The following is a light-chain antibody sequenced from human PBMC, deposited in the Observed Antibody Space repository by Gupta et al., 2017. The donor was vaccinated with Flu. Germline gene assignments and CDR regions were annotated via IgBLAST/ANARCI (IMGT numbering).Light chain of an antibody. CDR3: QQFPPWT. J-gene: IGKJ1*01. CDR1: QSVLYGSNNKNS. Sequence: DIVLTQSPDSLAVSLGERATINCKSSQSVLYGSNNKNSLAWYQQKPGQPPKLLIYWAYTRESGGPDRFSGXGSXTDFTLXSGSRKDEDVEVYDCQQFPPWTFGXGTKVEIK. CDR2: WAY. V-gene: IGKV4-1*01.